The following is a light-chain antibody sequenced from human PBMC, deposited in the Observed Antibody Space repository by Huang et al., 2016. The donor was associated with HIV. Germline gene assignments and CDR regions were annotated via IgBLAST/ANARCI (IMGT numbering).Light chain of an antibody. CDR2: DTS. V-gene: IGKV3-11*01. CDR1: QSLSIN. CDR3: QQRSNSIT. Sequence: EIVLTQSPATLSLSPGDRATLSCRASQSLSINFAWYQQKPGQAPRLLIYDTSNLATGSPARFSGSGSGTVFTLTISILEPEDSAVYYCQQRSNSITFGQGTRLEIK. J-gene: IGKJ5*01.